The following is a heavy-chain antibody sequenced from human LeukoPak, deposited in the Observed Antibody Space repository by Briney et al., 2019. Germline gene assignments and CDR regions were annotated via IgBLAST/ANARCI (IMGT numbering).Heavy chain of an antibody. J-gene: IGHJ5*02. V-gene: IGHV4-34*01. CDR1: GGSSRGYY. D-gene: IGHD3-10*01. Sequence: SETLSLTCADYGGSSRGYYWSWIRQPPGKGLEWIGEINHRGSTNYNPSLKSRATISVDTSKNQFSLKLISVTAADTAVYYCAIVRRSRPYYLWFDPWGQGTLVTVSS. CDR2: INHRGST. CDR3: AIVRRSRPYYLWFDP.